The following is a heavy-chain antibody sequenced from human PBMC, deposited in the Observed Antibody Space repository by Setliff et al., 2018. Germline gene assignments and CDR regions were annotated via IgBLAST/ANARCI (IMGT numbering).Heavy chain of an antibody. CDR3: ARLGYCSSTSCFANYYYYMDV. CDR2: IIPIFGTA. CDR1: GGTFSSYA. J-gene: IGHJ6*03. Sequence: SVKVSCKASGGTFSSYAISWVRQAPGQGLEWMGGIIPIFGTANYAQKFQGRVTITADESTSTVYMELSSLRSEDTAVYYCARLGYCSSTSCFANYYYYMDVWGKGTTVTVSS. V-gene: IGHV1-69*13. D-gene: IGHD2-2*01.